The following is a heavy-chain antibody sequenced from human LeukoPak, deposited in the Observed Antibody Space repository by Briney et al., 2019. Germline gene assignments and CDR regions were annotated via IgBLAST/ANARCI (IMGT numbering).Heavy chain of an antibody. D-gene: IGHD3-22*01. V-gene: IGHV1-69*02. CDR2: IIPGLGII. CDR3: ARALSDTSGYELAY. CDR1: GGTFSNYT. J-gene: IGHJ4*02. Sequence: GASVKVSCKASGGTFSNYTITWVRQAPGQGLEWMGRIIPGLGIINYAQKFQGRVTVTADKSTSTAYMELSSLRADDTAVYYCARALSDTSGYELAYWGQGTLGTVSS.